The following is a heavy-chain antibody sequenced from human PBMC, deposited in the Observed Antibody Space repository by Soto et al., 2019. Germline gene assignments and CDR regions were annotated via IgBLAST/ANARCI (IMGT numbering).Heavy chain of an antibody. D-gene: IGHD3-16*01. J-gene: IGHJ6*03. Sequence: EVQLLESGGGLVQPGASLRLSCAASGLTFGTYAMKWLRQAPGRGLECVSFISGSGRTTYYADSVKGRFTVSRDNSKNTIYLQMNSLRAEDTALYYCAKFRGPSYSYYYMDVWGKGTTVTVSS. CDR1: GLTFGTYA. V-gene: IGHV3-23*01. CDR2: ISGSGRTT. CDR3: AKFRGPSYSYYYMDV.